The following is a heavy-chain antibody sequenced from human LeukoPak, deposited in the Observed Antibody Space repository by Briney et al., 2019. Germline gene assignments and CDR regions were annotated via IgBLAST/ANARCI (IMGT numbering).Heavy chain of an antibody. CDR1: GYTFTSYG. J-gene: IGHJ4*02. D-gene: IGHD3-22*01. V-gene: IGHV1-18*01. CDR3: ARRDYDSSGYAQFDY. Sequence: ASVRASCKASGYTFTSYGISWVRQAPGQGLEWMGWISAYNGNTNYAQKLQGRVTMTTDTSTSTAYMELRSLRSDDTAVYYCARRDYDSSGYAQFDYWGQGTLVTVSS. CDR2: ISAYNGNT.